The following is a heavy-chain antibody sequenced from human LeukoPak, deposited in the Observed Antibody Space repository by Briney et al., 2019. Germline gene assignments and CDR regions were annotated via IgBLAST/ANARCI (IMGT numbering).Heavy chain of an antibody. D-gene: IGHD5-18*01. Sequence: LKPSETLSLTCAVYGGSFSGYYWNWIRQPAGKGLEWIGRIYTSGSTNYNPSLKSRVTMSVDTSKNQFSLKLSSVTAADTAVYYCARDKFVAAMATTGFDYWGQGTLVTVSS. CDR3: ARDKFVAAMATTGFDY. CDR2: IYTSGST. V-gene: IGHV4-59*10. J-gene: IGHJ4*02. CDR1: GGSFSGYY.